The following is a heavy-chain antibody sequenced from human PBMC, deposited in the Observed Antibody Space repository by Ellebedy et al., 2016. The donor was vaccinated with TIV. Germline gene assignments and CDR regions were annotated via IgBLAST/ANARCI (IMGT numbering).Heavy chain of an antibody. D-gene: IGHD1-14*01. CDR1: DYTFTSYG. V-gene: IGHV1-18*01. Sequence: AASVKVSCKASDYTFTSYGISWVRQAPGQGLEWMGWISPYTGNTKYAQKLQDRVTMTTDTSTSTAYMELRSLRSDDTAVYYCARGKWDYNLFDYWGQGTLVTVSS. J-gene: IGHJ4*02. CDR2: ISPYTGNT. CDR3: ARGKWDYNLFDY.